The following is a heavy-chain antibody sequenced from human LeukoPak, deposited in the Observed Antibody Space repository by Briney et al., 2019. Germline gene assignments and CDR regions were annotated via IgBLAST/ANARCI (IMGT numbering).Heavy chain of an antibody. Sequence: ASVKVSCKVSGYTLTELSMHWVRQAPGKGLEWMGGFDPEDGETIYAQKFQGRVTMTEDTSTDTAYMELSSLRSEDTAVYYCATGIKLLWPAGGWFDPWGQGTLVTVSS. V-gene: IGHV1-24*01. J-gene: IGHJ5*02. CDR3: ATGIKLLWPAGGWFDP. D-gene: IGHD3-10*01. CDR1: GYTLTELS. CDR2: FDPEDGET.